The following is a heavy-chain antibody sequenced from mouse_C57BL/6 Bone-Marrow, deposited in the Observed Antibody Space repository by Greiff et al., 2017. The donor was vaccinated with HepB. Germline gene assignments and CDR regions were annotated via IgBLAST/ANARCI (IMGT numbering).Heavy chain of an antibody. Sequence: DVLLVESGGGLVQPGGSLKLSCAASGFTFSDYYMYWVRQTPEKRLEWVAYISNGGGSTYYTDTVKGRFTISRDNAKNTLYLQMSRLKSEDTAMYYCARHVPIYYYGSSYGYFDYWGQGTTLTVSS. CDR3: ARHVPIYYYGSSYGYFDY. CDR2: ISNGGGST. J-gene: IGHJ2*01. V-gene: IGHV5-12*01. D-gene: IGHD1-1*01. CDR1: GFTFSDYY.